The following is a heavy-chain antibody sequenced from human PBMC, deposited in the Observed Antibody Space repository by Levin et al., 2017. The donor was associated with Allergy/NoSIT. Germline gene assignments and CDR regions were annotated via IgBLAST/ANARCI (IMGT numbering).Heavy chain of an antibody. CDR1: GFSLSTSGMC. CDR2: IDWDDDK. Sequence: QTLSLTCTFSGFSLSTSGMCVSWIRQPPGKALEWLARIDWDDDKYYSTSLKTRLTISKDTSKNQVVLTMTNMDPVDTATYYCARETYYDILTYNSFGADAFDIWGQGTMVTVSS. J-gene: IGHJ3*02. CDR3: ARETYYDILTYNSFGADAFDI. D-gene: IGHD3-9*01. V-gene: IGHV2-70*11.